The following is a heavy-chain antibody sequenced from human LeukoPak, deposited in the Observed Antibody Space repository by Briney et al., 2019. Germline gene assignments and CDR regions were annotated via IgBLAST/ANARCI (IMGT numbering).Heavy chain of an antibody. CDR2: LYSGGST. V-gene: IGHV3-53*01. Sequence: SGGSPRLSCAASGFTVSSSHMTWVRQAPGKGLEWVSVLYSGGSTYYADSVKGRFTISRDNSKNTLYLQMNSLRAEDTAVYYCARGGVTMIVPILWGQGTLVTVSS. D-gene: IGHD3-22*01. CDR1: GFTVSSSH. J-gene: IGHJ4*02. CDR3: ARGGVTMIVPIL.